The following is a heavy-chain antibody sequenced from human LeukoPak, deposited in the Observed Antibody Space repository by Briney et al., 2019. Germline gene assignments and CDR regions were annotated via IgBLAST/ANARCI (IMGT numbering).Heavy chain of an antibody. J-gene: IGHJ4*02. Sequence: PSETLSLTCTVSGGSISSYYWSWIRQPPGKGLEWIGYIYYSGSTNYNPSLKSRVTISVDTSKNQFSLKLSSVTAADTAVYYCARGAGYCSSWYSLGGEVGKFDYWGQGTLVTVSS. CDR1: GGSISSYY. CDR3: ARGAGYCSSWYSLGGEVGKFDY. D-gene: IGHD6-13*01. CDR2: IYYSGST. V-gene: IGHV4-59*01.